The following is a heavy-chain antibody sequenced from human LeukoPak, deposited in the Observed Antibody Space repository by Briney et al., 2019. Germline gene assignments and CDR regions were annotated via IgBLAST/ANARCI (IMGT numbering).Heavy chain of an antibody. D-gene: IGHD1-26*01. CDR3: ARDAVGARAFDF. J-gene: IGHJ3*01. V-gene: IGHV1-18*01. Sequence: ASVKVSCKASGYTFTDYGIHWVRQAPGQGLEWISWGSTFNGHRLYGQRFQGRVTMTTDPSTTTVYMGLTSLTSDDTALYYCARDAVGARAFDFWGQGTMVIVSS. CDR2: GSTFNGHR. CDR1: GYTFTDYG.